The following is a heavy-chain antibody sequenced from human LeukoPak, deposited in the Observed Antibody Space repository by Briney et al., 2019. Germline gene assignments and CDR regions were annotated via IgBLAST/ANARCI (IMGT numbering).Heavy chain of an antibody. CDR2: ISGGGGST. J-gene: IGHJ4*02. D-gene: IGHD3-22*01. Sequence: GGSLRLSCAASGFTSSRYGMSWVRQAPGKGLEWVSAISGGGGSTYYADSVKGRFTISRDNSKNTLFLQMNSLRAEDTALYYCARDLSYDSSGYYDWGQGTLVTVSS. CDR3: ARDLSYDSSGYYD. V-gene: IGHV3-23*01. CDR1: GFTSSRYG.